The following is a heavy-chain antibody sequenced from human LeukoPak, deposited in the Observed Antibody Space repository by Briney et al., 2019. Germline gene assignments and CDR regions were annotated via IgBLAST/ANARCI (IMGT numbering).Heavy chain of an antibody. V-gene: IGHV3-48*03. CDR2: ISSSGSTI. J-gene: IGHJ4*02. D-gene: IGHD6-13*01. CDR1: GFTFSSYE. CDR3: ARGGQQQLAMFDY. Sequence: GGSLRLSCAASGFTFSSYEMNWVRQAPGKGLEWVSYISSSGSTIYYADSVKGRFTISRDNAKNSLYLQMNSLRAEDTAVYYCARGGQQQLAMFDYWGQGTLVTVSS.